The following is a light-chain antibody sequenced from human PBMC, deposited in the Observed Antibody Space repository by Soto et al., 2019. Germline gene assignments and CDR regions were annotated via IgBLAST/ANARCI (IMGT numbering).Light chain of an antibody. CDR3: QHYGFSLRT. CDR1: QSVRGNY. CDR2: GAS. J-gene: IGKJ1*01. Sequence: EIILTQSPDTLSLSPGERATLSCRASQSVRGNYLAWYQQKPGQAPRLLISGASSRASGIPDRFSGSGSGTDFTLTISRLEPEDFAVYYCQHYGFSLRTFGQGTKVDIK. V-gene: IGKV3-20*01.